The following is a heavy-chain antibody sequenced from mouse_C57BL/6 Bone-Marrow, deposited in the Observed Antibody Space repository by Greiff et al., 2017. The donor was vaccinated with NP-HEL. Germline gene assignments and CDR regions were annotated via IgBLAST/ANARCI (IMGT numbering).Heavy chain of an antibody. CDR1: GFTFSSYA. CDR2: ISDGGSYT. CDR3: ARRYSNYFDY. J-gene: IGHJ2*01. D-gene: IGHD2-5*01. V-gene: IGHV5-4*03. Sequence: DVMLVESGGGLVKPGGSLKLSCAASGFTFSSYAMSWVRQTPEKRLEWVATISDGGSYTYYPDNVKGRFTISRDNAKSNLYLQMSHLKSEDTAMYYCARRYSNYFDYWGQGTTLTVSS.